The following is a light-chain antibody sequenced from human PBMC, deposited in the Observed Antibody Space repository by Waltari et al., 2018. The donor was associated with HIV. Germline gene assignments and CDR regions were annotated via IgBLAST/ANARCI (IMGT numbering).Light chain of an antibody. CDR1: SSNVGSHT. Sequence: QSVLTQPPSASGTTGQRDTISCSGRSSNVGSHTIHWYQQVPGTAPKLLIYSNNQRPSGVHDRFSGSKSGTSASLAISGLQSEDEADYYCAAWDDSLSGYVFGTGTKVTVL. CDR3: AAWDDSLSGYV. J-gene: IGLJ1*01. CDR2: SNN. V-gene: IGLV1-44*01.